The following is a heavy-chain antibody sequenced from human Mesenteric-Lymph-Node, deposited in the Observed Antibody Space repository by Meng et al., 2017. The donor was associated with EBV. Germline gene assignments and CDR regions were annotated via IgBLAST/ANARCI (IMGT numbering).Heavy chain of an antibody. CDR3: ARGGGVLTPLDY. CDR1: GCSISTSGYY. CDR2: IGHSGFT. J-gene: IGHJ4*02. V-gene: IGHV4-39*07. D-gene: IGHD4-23*01. Sequence: QPPLQELGPGLVNPSEALSLTCSVAGCSISTSGYYWGWIRQPPGKGLEWIGSIGHSGFTYYTPSLRSRVTISVDASKNQFSLKLRSVTAADTAVYYCARGGGVLTPLDYWGQGGLVTVSS.